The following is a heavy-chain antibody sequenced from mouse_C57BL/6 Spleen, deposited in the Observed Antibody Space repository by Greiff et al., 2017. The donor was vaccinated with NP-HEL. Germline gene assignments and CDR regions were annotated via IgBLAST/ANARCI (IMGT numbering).Heavy chain of an antibody. CDR2: INYDGSST. J-gene: IGHJ1*03. Sequence: EVKLMESEGGLVQPGSSMKLSCTASGFTFSDYYMAWVRQVPEKGLEWVANINYDGSSTYYLDSLKSRFIISRDNAKNILYLQMSSLKSEDTATYYCARVSNYWYFDVWGTGTTVTVSS. CDR1: GFTFSDYY. CDR3: ARVSNYWYFDV. V-gene: IGHV5-16*01. D-gene: IGHD2-5*01.